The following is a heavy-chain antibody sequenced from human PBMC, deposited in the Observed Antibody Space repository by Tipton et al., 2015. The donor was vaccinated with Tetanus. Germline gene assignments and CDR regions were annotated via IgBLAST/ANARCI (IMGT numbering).Heavy chain of an antibody. D-gene: IGHD2-15*01. CDR2: LYNSGRT. Sequence: TLSLTCTVSGDSVNNGAFYWGWIRQFPGKGLEWIGYLYNSGRTNYNPSLKTRLSMSVDTSKNQFSLKLTSVTAADTAFYYCARGVQVAHWYFDLWGRGPLVSVSS. V-gene: IGHV4-31*03. CDR1: GDSVNNGAFY. CDR3: ARGVQVAHWYFDL. J-gene: IGHJ2*01.